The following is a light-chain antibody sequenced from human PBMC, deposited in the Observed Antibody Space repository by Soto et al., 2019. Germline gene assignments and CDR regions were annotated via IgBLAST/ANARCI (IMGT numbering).Light chain of an antibody. J-gene: IGLJ3*02. V-gene: IGLV2-8*01. Sequence: QSALTQPPSASGSPGRSVTISCTGSSSDVGGYNHVSWYQQHPGKAPKLLIYEVTKRPSGVPDRFSGSRSGNTASLTVSGLQADEAADYYCSSYAGSNVVFGGGTKLTVL. CDR1: SSDVGGYNH. CDR2: EVT. CDR3: SSYAGSNVV.